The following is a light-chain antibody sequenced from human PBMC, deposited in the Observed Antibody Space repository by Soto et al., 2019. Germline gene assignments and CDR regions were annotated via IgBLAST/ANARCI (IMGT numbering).Light chain of an antibody. CDR2: QIS. V-gene: IGKV2-24*01. CDR1: QSIVHSDGHTY. Sequence: DIVMTQTPLSSPVTLGHPASISCRSSQSIVHSDGHTYWSWLQQRPGLPPRLLIYQISNRFSGVPDRFSGSGAGTDFTLTITRVEAEDVGVYYCMQATHSPWAFGQGTKVEIK. J-gene: IGKJ1*01. CDR3: MQATHSPWA.